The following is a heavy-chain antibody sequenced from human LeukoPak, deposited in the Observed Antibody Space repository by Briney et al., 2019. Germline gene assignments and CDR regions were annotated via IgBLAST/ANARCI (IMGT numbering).Heavy chain of an antibody. V-gene: IGHV4-34*01. CDR1: GGSFSGYY. D-gene: IGHD2-2*02. CDR2: INHSGST. J-gene: IGHJ4*02. Sequence: SETLCLTCAVYGGSFSGYYWSWIRQPPGKGLEWIGEINHSGSTNYNPSLKSRVTISVDTSKNQFSLKLSSVTAADTAVYYCARSPNYCSSTSCYTARYSYYFDYWGQGTLVTVSS. CDR3: ARSPNYCSSTSCYTARYSYYFDY.